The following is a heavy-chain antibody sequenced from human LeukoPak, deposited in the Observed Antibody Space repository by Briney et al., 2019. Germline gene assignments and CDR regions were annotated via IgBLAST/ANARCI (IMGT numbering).Heavy chain of an antibody. D-gene: IGHD3-9*01. CDR3: ARRTYYDTLTGYNYWYFDL. CDR2: IYYTGST. J-gene: IGHJ2*01. Sequence: TTSETLSLTCTVSGVSISDYYWSWVRQPPGKGLEWIGYIYYTGSTDYNPSLKSRVTMSLDTSKNQFSLNLRSVTATDTAVYYCARRTYYDTLTGYNYWYFDLWGRGTLVTVSS. CDR1: GVSISDYY. V-gene: IGHV4-59*01.